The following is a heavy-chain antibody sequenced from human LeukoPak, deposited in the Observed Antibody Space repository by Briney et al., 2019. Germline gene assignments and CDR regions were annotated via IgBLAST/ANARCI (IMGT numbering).Heavy chain of an antibody. CDR2: IYYSGST. D-gene: IGHD3-22*01. Sequence: SETLSLTCTVSGGSISSYYWSWIRQPPGKGLEWIGYIYYSGSTNYDPSLKSRVTISVDTSKNQFSLKLSSVTAADTAVYYCARALLPRYYYDSSGYWDYWGQGTLVTVSS. J-gene: IGHJ4*02. CDR1: GGSISSYY. V-gene: IGHV4-59*01. CDR3: ARALLPRYYYDSSGYWDY.